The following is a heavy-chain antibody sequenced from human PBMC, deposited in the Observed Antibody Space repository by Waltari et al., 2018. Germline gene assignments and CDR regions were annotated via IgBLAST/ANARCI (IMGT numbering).Heavy chain of an antibody. J-gene: IGHJ3*02. CDR2: ISSSGSTI. V-gene: IGHV3-48*03. CDR1: GFTFSSYE. CDR3: ARDSGYCSGGSCKRGAFDI. Sequence: EVQLVESGGGLVQPGGSLRLSCAASGFTFSSYEMNWVRQAPGKGLEWVSYISSSGSTIYYADSVKGRFTISRDNAKNSLYLQMNSLRAEDTAVYYCARDSGYCSGGSCKRGAFDIWGQGTMVTVSS. D-gene: IGHD2-15*01.